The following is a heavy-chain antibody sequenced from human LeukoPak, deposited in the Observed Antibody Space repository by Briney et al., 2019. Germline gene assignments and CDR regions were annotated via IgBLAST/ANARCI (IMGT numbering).Heavy chain of an antibody. Sequence: PSETLSLTCAVYGGSFSGDYWSWLRQPPGKGLEWIGEINHSGSTNYNPSLQCRVTISVDRSKNQFSLKLSSVTAADTAVYYCARGGWEHLLDYWGQGTLVTVSS. CDR3: ARGGWEHLLDY. D-gene: IGHD4-23*01. J-gene: IGHJ4*02. CDR1: GGSFSGDY. CDR2: INHSGST. V-gene: IGHV4-34*01.